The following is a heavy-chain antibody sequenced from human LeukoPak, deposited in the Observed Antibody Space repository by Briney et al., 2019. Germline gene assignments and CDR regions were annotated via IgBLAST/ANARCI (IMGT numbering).Heavy chain of an antibody. D-gene: IGHD3-10*01. CDR3: AKSFYYNSGSWGIFDY. J-gene: IGHJ4*02. CDR1: GFTFSSYA. V-gene: IGHV3-23*01. Sequence: GGSLRLSCAASGFTFSSYAMSWVRQAPGKGLEWVSGISGSGGSTYYADSVKGRFTISRDNSKNTLYLQMNSLRAEDTAVYYCAKSFYYNSGSWGIFDYWGQGTLVTVSS. CDR2: ISGSGGST.